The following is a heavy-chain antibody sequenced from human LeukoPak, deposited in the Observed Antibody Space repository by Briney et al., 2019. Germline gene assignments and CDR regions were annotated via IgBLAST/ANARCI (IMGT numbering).Heavy chain of an antibody. V-gene: IGHV3-7*01. CDR1: GFTLSSYW. CDR3: ARDIAAAGLFFDY. CDR2: VKYDGSEK. D-gene: IGHD6-13*01. Sequence: GGSLRLSCAASGFTLSSYWMSWVRQAPGKGLEWVANVKYDGSEKYYVDSVKGRFTISRDTAKNSLYLQMNSLRAEDTAVYYCARDIAAAGLFFDYWGQGTLVTVSS. J-gene: IGHJ4*02.